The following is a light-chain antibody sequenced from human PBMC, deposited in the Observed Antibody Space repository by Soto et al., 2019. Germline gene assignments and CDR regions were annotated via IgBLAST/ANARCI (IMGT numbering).Light chain of an antibody. CDR1: QSLVHSDGIAY. J-gene: IGKJ5*01. CDR2: KVS. V-gene: IGKV2-30*02. CDR3: MQGTHWPIT. Sequence: DVVMTQSPLSLPVTLVQPASISCRSNQSLVHSDGIAYFSWSQQRPGRSPRRLIYKVSNRDSGVPARFSGSGSGTDFALKISRVEAEDVGVYYCMQGTHWPITFGQGTRLEIK.